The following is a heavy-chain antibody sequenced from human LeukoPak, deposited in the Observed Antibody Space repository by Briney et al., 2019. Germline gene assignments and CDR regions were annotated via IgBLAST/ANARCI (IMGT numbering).Heavy chain of an antibody. D-gene: IGHD3-10*01. Sequence: GGSLRLSCAASGFTFSSYAMSWVRQAPGKGLEWVSAISGSGGSTYYADSVKGRFTISRDNAKNSLYLQMNSLRDEDTAVYYCSRAGSGRDARDYWGQGTLVTVSS. CDR3: SRAGSGRDARDY. CDR2: ISGSGGST. J-gene: IGHJ4*02. V-gene: IGHV3-23*01. CDR1: GFTFSSYA.